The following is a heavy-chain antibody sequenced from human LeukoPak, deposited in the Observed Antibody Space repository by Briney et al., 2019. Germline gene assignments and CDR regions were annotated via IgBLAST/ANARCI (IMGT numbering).Heavy chain of an antibody. CDR1: GFTFSGST. V-gene: IGHV3-73*01. CDR2: IRTKPNNYAT. Sequence: GGSLKLSCAASGFTFSGSTMHWIRQASGKGLEWVGHIRTKPNNYATTYAASVNGRFTISRDDSKNTAYLQMNSLKIEDTAVYYCASSRQQGLDNWGQGTLVTVSS. CDR3: ASSRQQGLDN. D-gene: IGHD6-13*01. J-gene: IGHJ4*02.